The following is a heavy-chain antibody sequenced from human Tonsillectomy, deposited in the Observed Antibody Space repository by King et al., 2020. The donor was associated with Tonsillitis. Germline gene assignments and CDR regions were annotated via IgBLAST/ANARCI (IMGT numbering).Heavy chain of an antibody. Sequence: VQLVESGGGVVQPGRSLRLSCAASGFTFSSDAMHWVRQAPGKGLEWVAVILYDESNKYYADSVKGRFTISRDNSKNTLYLQMNSLRAEDTAVYYCGRGGGYSGYDYLDYWGQGTLVTVSS. CDR1: GFTFSSDA. J-gene: IGHJ4*02. CDR2: ILYDESNK. CDR3: GRGGGYSGYDYLDY. D-gene: IGHD5-12*01. V-gene: IGHV3-30*04.